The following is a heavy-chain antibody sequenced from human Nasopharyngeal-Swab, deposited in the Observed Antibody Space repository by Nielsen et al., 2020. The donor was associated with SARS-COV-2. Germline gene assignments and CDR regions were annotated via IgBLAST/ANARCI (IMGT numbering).Heavy chain of an antibody. J-gene: IGHJ6*03. CDR2: ISWNSGSI. Sequence: SLKISCAASGFTFDDYAMHWVRQAPGKGPEWVSGISWNSGSIGYADSVKGRFTISRENAKNSLYLQMNSLRAGDTAVYYCARGALNYYDSSGYYPLGYYYMDVWGKGTTVTVSS. V-gene: IGHV3-9*01. D-gene: IGHD3-22*01. CDR3: ARGALNYYDSSGYYPLGYYYMDV. CDR1: GFTFDDYA.